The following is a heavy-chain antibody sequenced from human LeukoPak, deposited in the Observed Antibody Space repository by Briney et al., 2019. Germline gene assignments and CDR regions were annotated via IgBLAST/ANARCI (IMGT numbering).Heavy chain of an antibody. J-gene: IGHJ3*02. D-gene: IGHD5-12*01. V-gene: IGHV1-2*04. CDR2: INPNSGGT. CDR1: GYTFTGYY. Sequence: ASVKVSCKASGYTFTGYYMHWVRQAPGQGLEWMGWINPNSGGTNYAQKFQGWVTKTRDTSISTAYMELSRLRSDDTAVYYCAREILGYSGYDSRAFDIWGQGTMVTVSS. CDR3: AREILGYSGYDSRAFDI.